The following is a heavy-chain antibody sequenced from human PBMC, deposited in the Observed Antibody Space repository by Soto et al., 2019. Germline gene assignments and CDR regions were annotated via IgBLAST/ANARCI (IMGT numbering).Heavy chain of an antibody. Sequence: QMQLQESGPGLVKPSGTLSLTCSVSGGTVSSTNWWTWVRQPPGKGLERIGEIYNSGNTNYNPPLQIRVSISVAKSKNQCSLTLRSVTAADTAVYYCARYYDDPSSSYDGLDYWGQGILVTVSS. CDR1: GGTVSSTNW. CDR3: ARYYDDPSSSYDGLDY. J-gene: IGHJ4*02. CDR2: IYNSGNT. V-gene: IGHV4-4*02. D-gene: IGHD3-22*01.